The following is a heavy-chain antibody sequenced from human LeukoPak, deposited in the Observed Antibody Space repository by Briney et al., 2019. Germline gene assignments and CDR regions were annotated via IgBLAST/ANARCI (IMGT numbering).Heavy chain of an antibody. V-gene: IGHV3-11*01. Sequence: GGSLRLSCAASGFTFSDYYMSWIRQAPGKGLEWVSYISSSGSTIYYADSVEGRFTISRDNAKNSLYLQMNSLRAEDTAVYYCASGYYDSYDAFDIWGQGTMVTVSS. CDR2: ISSSGSTI. J-gene: IGHJ3*02. D-gene: IGHD3-22*01. CDR1: GFTFSDYY. CDR3: ASGYYDSYDAFDI.